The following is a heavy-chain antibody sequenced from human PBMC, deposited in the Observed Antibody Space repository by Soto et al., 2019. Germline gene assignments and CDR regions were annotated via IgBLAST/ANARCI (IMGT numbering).Heavy chain of an antibody. J-gene: IGHJ6*03. CDR2: ISAYNGNT. V-gene: IGHV1-18*01. CDR3: ARGSGGTYYYYYYYMDV. D-gene: IGHD2-15*01. Sequence: QVQLVQSGAEVKKPGASVKVSCKASGYTFTSYGISWVRQAPGQGLEWMGWISAYNGNTNYAQKLQSRVTMTTDTSTSKAYMELRSLRSDDTAVYYCARGSGGTYYYYYYYMDVWGKGTTVTVSS. CDR1: GYTFTSYG.